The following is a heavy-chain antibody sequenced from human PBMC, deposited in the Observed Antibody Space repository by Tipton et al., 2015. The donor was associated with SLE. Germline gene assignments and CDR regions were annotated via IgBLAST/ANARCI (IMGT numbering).Heavy chain of an antibody. V-gene: IGHV4-59*01. Sequence: LRLSCSVSGVSINSDYWGWIRQPPGKGLEWVGYISDSGGTDYNPSLKSRVTISVDMSKNQFSLKLSSVTAADTAVYYCARMDFWSGYYPRWFDPWGQGTLVTVSS. CDR1: GVSINSDY. J-gene: IGHJ5*02. CDR3: ARMDFWSGYYPRWFDP. D-gene: IGHD3-3*01. CDR2: ISDSGGT.